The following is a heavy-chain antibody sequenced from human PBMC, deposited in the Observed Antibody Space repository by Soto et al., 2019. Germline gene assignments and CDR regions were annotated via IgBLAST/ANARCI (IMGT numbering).Heavy chain of an antibody. D-gene: IGHD5-18*01. CDR3: ARDSGYSYGPFDY. Sequence: GGSLRLSCAASGFTFSSYSMNWVRQAPGKGLEWVSYISSSSSTIYYADSVKGRFTISRDNAKNSLYLPMNSLRAEDTAVYYCARDSGYSYGPFDYWGQGTLVTVS. J-gene: IGHJ4*02. CDR2: ISSSSSTI. V-gene: IGHV3-48*01. CDR1: GFTFSSYS.